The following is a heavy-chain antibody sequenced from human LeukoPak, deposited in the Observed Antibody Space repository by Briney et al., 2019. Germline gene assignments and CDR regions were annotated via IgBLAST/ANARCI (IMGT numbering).Heavy chain of an antibody. CDR3: ARDTSSSHTAFDY. V-gene: IGHV1-2*06. D-gene: IGHD6-13*01. J-gene: IGHJ4*02. CDR2: INPNSGGT. CDR1: GYTFTGYY. Sequence: ASVKVSCKASGYTFTGYYMHWVRQALGQGLEWMGRINPNSGGTNYAQKFQGRVTMTRDTSISTAYMELSRLRSDDTAVYYCARDTSSSHTAFDYWGQGTLVTVSS.